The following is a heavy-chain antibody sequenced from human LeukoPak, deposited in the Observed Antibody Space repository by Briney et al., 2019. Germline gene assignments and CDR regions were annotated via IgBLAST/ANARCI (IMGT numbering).Heavy chain of an antibody. CDR3: ASFWSGSENYYYYYMDV. CDR2: FDPEDGET. D-gene: IGHD3-3*01. J-gene: IGHJ6*03. Sequence: GASVKVSCKVSGYTLTELSMHWVRQAPGKGLEWMGGFDPEDGETIYAQKFQGRVTMTEDTSTDTAYMELSSLRSEDTAVYYCASFWSGSENYYYYYMDVWGKGTTVTVSS. V-gene: IGHV1-24*01. CDR1: GYTLTELS.